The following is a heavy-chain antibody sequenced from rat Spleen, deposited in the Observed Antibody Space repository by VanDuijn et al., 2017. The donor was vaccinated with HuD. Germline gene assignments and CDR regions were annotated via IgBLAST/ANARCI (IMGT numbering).Heavy chain of an antibody. CDR2: ISTGGGNT. Sequence: EVQLVESGGGLVQPGRSLKLSCAASGFTFSNYGMAWVRQTPTKGLEWVASISTGGGNTYYRDSVKGRFTISRDNEKNTHYLQMDSLRSEDTATYYCARHARGYYSSYGGYFDYWGQGVMVTVSS. CDR1: GFTFSNYG. D-gene: IGHD1-2*01. CDR3: ARHARGYYSSYGGYFDY. V-gene: IGHV5S14*01. J-gene: IGHJ2*01.